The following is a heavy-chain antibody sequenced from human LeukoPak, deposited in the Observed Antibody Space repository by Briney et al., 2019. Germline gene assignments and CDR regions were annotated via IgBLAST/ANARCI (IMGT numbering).Heavy chain of an antibody. D-gene: IGHD3-10*01. CDR2: INPNSGGT. CDR3: ARDHGSGSYYQIDY. CDR1: GYTFTGYY. V-gene: IGHV1-2*02. Sequence: ASVKVSCKASGYTFTGYYIHWVRQAPGQGLEWMGWINPNSGGTNYAQKFQGRVTMTRDTSISTAYMELSRLRSDDTAVYYCARDHGSGSYYQIDYWGQGTLVTVSS. J-gene: IGHJ4*02.